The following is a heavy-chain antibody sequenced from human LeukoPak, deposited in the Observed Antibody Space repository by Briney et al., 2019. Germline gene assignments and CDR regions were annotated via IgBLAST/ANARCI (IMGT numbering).Heavy chain of an antibody. CDR2: ISYDGSNK. Sequence: GRSLRLSCAASGFTFSSYAMHWVRQAPGKGLEWVAVISYDGSNKYYADSVKGRFTISRDNSKNTLYLQMNSLRAEDTAVYYCARVVFRLDYWGQGTLVTVSS. J-gene: IGHJ4*02. V-gene: IGHV3-30-3*01. D-gene: IGHD5/OR15-5a*01. CDR1: GFTFSSYA. CDR3: ARVVFRLDY.